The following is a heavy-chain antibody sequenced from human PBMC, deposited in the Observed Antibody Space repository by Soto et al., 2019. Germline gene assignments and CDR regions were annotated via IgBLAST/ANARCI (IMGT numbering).Heavy chain of an antibody. D-gene: IGHD3-10*01. V-gene: IGHV1-3*01. Sequence: QVQLVQYGAEVKKPGASVKVSCKASGYTFTSYAMHWVRQAPGQRLEWMGWINAGSGNTKYSQRFQGRVAITRDTSASTAYMELSSLRSEDTAIYYCARDLTMVRGVIYYMDVWGKGTTVTVSS. J-gene: IGHJ6*03. CDR2: INAGSGNT. CDR1: GYTFTSYA. CDR3: ARDLTMVRGVIYYMDV.